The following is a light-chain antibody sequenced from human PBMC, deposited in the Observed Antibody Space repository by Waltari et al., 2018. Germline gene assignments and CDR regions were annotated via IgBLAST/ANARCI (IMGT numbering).Light chain of an antibody. V-gene: IGKV3-11*01. CDR1: QSVSTY. CDR3: QQRSNWPPN. J-gene: IGKJ5*01. Sequence: VLPSSSSTLSFSPGETATPSCRASQSVSTYLAWYQQKPGQAPRLLIYDASNRETGIPTRFSGSGSGTDFTLTISSLEPEDVAVYFCQQRSNWPPNFGQGTRLEIK. CDR2: DAS.